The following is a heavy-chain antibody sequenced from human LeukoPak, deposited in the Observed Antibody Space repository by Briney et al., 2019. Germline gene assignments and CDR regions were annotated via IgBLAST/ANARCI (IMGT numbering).Heavy chain of an antibody. CDR2: IYYSGST. V-gene: IGHV4-59*08. CDR1: GGSISSYY. D-gene: IGHD7-27*01. Sequence: SETLSLTCTVSGGSISSYYWSWIRQPPGKGLEWIGYIYYSGSTNYNPPLKSRVTISVDTSKNQFSLKLSSVTAADTAVYYCARVTNWYFDYWGQGTLVTVSS. CDR3: ARVTNWYFDY. J-gene: IGHJ4*02.